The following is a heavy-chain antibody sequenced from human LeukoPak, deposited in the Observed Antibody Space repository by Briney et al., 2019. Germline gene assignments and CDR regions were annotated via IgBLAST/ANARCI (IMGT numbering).Heavy chain of an antibody. CDR2: ISGSGGST. Sequence: GGSLRLSCAASGFTVSSNYMSWVRQAPGKGLEWVSVISGSGGSTYYADSVKGRFTISRDNSKNTLYLQMNSLRAEDTAVYYCAKDPYNDSSGYYYVSWGQGTLVTVSS. CDR3: AKDPYNDSSGYYYVS. D-gene: IGHD3-22*01. V-gene: IGHV3-23*01. CDR1: GFTVSSNY. J-gene: IGHJ4*02.